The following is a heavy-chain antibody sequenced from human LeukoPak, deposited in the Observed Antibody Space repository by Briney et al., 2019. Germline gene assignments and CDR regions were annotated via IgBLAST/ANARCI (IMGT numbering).Heavy chain of an antibody. CDR1: GGSISSYY. J-gene: IGHJ3*02. CDR3: ARVSDSSGWYGAFDI. CDR2: IYYSGST. D-gene: IGHD6-19*01. Sequence: SETLSLTCTVSGGSISSYYWSWIRQPPGKGLEWIGYIYYSGSTNYNPSLKSRVTISVDTSKNQFSLKLSSVTAADTAVYYCARVSDSSGWYGAFDIWGQGTMVTVSS. V-gene: IGHV4-59*01.